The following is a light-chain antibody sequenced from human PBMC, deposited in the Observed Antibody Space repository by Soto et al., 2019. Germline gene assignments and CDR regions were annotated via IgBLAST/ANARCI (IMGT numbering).Light chain of an antibody. CDR1: QRVYSN. CDR2: GAS. CDR3: QQYTNWPPNT. Sequence: EILMTQSPDTLSVSPGESATLSCRASQRVYSNLAWYQQRPGQAPRLXXYGASTRATGVPARFSGRGSGTEFSLTSSSLQSEDFAAYYCQQYTNWPPNTFGQGTRLEI. J-gene: IGKJ5*01. V-gene: IGKV3-15*01.